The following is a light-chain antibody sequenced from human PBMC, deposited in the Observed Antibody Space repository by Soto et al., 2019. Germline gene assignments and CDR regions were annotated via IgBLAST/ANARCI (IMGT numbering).Light chain of an antibody. CDR3: HQRQSGPRT. Sequence: DFPMTQTPSSLSATIGDRGTSXXRASQGSRPWVAGDQQKPETAPGSXCAWASRLQRLGPSMFSGRGADTYFTLTISDVQPEDFALYSCHQRQSGPRTFGQGTKVDIK. V-gene: IGKV1D-16*01. J-gene: IGKJ1*01. CDR2: WAS. CDR1: QGSRPW.